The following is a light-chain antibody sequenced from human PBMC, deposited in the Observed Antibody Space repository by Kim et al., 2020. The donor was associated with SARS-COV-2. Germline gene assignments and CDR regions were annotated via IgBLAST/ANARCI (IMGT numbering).Light chain of an antibody. J-gene: IGLJ2*01. Sequence: GQWVTISCSGSSSNFGSHSVNWYQHLPGTAPKLAIHSNDQRPSGVPDRFAGSKSGTSASLTITGVQSGDEADYYCAAWDDSLKGPVFGAGTQLTVL. CDR2: SND. CDR1: SSNFGSHS. CDR3: AAWDDSLKGPV. V-gene: IGLV1-44*01.